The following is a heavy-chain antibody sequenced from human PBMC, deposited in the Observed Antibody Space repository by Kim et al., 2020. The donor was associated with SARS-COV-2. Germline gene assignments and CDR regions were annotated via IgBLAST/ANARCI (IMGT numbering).Heavy chain of an antibody. CDR3: ATSSGWYGRHYYYGMDV. CDR2: INTNTGNP. CDR1: GYTFTSYA. V-gene: IGHV7-4-1*02. Sequence: ASVKVSCKASGYTFTSYAMNWVRQAPGQGLEWMGWINTNTGNPTYAQGFTGRFVFSLDTSVSTAYLQISSLKAEDTAVYYCATSSGWYGRHYYYGMDVWGQGTTVTVSS. J-gene: IGHJ6*02. D-gene: IGHD6-19*01.